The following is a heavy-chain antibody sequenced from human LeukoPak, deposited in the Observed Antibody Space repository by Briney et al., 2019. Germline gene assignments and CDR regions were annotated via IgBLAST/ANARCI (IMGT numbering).Heavy chain of an antibody. CDR1: GFTFSSCA. CDR2: ISGGGGKT. J-gene: IGHJ3*02. V-gene: IGHV3-23*01. D-gene: IGHD2-21*02. Sequence: GGSLRLSCEASGFTFSSCALSWVRQAPGKGLEWVSAISGGGGKTWYADSVKGRFTISRDNSKNTLYLQMNSLRAEDTALYYCAKDPIVFNSGDYYLGAFNIWGQGATVTVSS. CDR3: AKDPIVFNSGDYYLGAFNI.